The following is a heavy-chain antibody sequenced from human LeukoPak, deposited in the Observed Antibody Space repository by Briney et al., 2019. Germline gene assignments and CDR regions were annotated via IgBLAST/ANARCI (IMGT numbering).Heavy chain of an antibody. D-gene: IGHD3-3*01. V-gene: IGHV4-61*02. CDR2: ISSSGST. CDR1: GDSISSGDYY. CDR3: ARGPHYDFWSGFVLDY. Sequence: PSETLSLTCTVSGDSISSGDYYWSWIRQPAGKGLEWIGRISSSGSTNYNPSLKSRVTISVDKSKNQFSLKLSSVTAADTAVYYCARGPHYDFWSGFVLDYWGQGTLVTVSS. J-gene: IGHJ4*02.